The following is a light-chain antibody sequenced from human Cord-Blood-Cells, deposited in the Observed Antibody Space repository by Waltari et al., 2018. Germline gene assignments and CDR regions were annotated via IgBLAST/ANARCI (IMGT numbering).Light chain of an antibody. V-gene: IGLV2-14*01. J-gene: IGLJ3*02. CDR1: SSDVGGYNY. Sequence: QSALTQPASVSGSPGQSITISCTGTSSDVGGYNYVSWYQQHPGQAPKRTIYDVSKRPSGFSNRFSASKSGTTASRTISGLQAEDEADYYCSSYTSSSTWVFGGGTKLTVL. CDR2: DVS. CDR3: SSYTSSSTWV.